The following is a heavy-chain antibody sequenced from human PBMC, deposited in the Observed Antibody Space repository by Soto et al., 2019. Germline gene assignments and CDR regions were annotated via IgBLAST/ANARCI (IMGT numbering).Heavy chain of an antibody. J-gene: IGHJ5*02. V-gene: IGHV3-74*01. CDR3: ARDHCSTTSCYTVWFDP. CDR2: INSDGSAT. Sequence: PGGSLRLSCAASGFTFSKHWMHWVRQAPGKGLVWVSRINSDGSATNYADSVKGRFTTSRDNAENTLYLHMSSLRAEDTAVYYCARDHCSTTSCYTVWFDPWGQGTLVTVSS. CDR1: GFTFSKHW. D-gene: IGHD2-2*02.